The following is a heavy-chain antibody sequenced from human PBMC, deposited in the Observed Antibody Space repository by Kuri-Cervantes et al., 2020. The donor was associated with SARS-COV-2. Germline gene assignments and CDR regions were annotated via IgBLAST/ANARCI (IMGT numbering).Heavy chain of an antibody. D-gene: IGHD6-19*01. J-gene: IGHJ4*02. CDR3: AGPHRSSGWPFDS. Sequence: SETLSLTCTVSGDSIRGSPYYWGWIRQPPGKGLEWLVTVYDSGGTYTNPSLKSRVSISVDTSKNQFSLKLRSVTAADTAVYYCAGPHRSSGWPFDSWGQGTLVTVSS. CDR2: VYDSGGT. CDR1: GDSIRGSPYY. V-gene: IGHV4-39*01.